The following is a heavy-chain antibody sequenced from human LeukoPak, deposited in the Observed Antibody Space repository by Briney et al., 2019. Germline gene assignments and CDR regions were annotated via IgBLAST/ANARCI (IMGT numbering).Heavy chain of an antibody. D-gene: IGHD6-19*01. CDR2: ISGSGGST. CDR3: ARGGLGSAFDN. Sequence: GGSLRPSCAASGFTFSNYALSWVRQAPGKGLECVSAISGSGGSTYSADSLKGRFTISRDNSKNTLYLQINSLRADDTAVFYCARGGLGSAFDNWGQGTLVTVSS. V-gene: IGHV3-23*01. J-gene: IGHJ4*02. CDR1: GFTFSNYA.